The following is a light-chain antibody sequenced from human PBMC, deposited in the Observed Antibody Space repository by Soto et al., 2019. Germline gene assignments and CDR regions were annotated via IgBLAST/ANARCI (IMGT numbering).Light chain of an antibody. V-gene: IGKV3-20*01. CDR1: QSVSSNY. J-gene: IGKJ2*01. CDR2: SAS. CDR3: HQYGSLYT. Sequence: EIVLTQSPGTLSLSPGERATLSCRASQSVSSNYLAWYQQKPGQAPRLLIYSASSRATGIPDRFSGSGSGTDFTLTISRLEPEDFAVYYCHQYGSLYTFGQGTKVEIK.